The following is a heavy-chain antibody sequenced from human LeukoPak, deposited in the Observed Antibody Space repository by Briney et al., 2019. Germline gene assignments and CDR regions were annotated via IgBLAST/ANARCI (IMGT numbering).Heavy chain of an antibody. CDR1: GFSFSSYS. J-gene: IGHJ4*02. V-gene: IGHV3-48*01. D-gene: IGHD2/OR15-2a*01. CDR3: ARDYVYAFDY. Sequence: GGSLRLSCAASGFSFSSYSINWVRQAPGKGLEWVSYISGDGDAKHYTDSVKGRFTISRDNAKNALYLQMNSLRAEDTAVYFCARDYVYAFDYWGQGTLVTVSS. CDR2: ISGDGDAK.